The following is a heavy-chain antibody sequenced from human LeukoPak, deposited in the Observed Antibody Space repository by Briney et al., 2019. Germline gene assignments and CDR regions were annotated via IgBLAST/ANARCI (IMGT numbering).Heavy chain of an antibody. Sequence: PGGSLRLSCAASGFTFSDYYMSWIRQAPGKGLEWVSYISSSGSTIYYADSVKGRFTISRDNAKNSLYLQMNSLRAEDTAVYYCARDTIVVVVAATGSSLDYWGQGTLVTVSS. D-gene: IGHD2-15*01. CDR2: ISSSGSTI. J-gene: IGHJ4*02. CDR1: GFTFSDYY. V-gene: IGHV3-11*04. CDR3: ARDTIVVVVAATGSSLDY.